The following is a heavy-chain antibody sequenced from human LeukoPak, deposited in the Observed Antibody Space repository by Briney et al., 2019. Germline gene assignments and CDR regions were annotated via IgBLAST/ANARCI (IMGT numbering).Heavy chain of an antibody. V-gene: IGHV1-3*01. CDR2: ISGGNGNA. D-gene: IGHD3-16*01. CDR3: ARVGGETNAFDI. Sequence: ASVKVSCKGSGYTFTSYAIHWVRQAPGQRLEWMGWISGGNGNAKSSQKFQGRVTISRDTFASTAYMELSSLRSEDTAVYYCARVGGETNAFDIWGQGTMVTVSS. J-gene: IGHJ3*02. CDR1: GYTFTSYA.